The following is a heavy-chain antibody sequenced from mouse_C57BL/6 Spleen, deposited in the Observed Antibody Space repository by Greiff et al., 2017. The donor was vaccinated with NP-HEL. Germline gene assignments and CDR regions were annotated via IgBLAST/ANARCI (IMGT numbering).Heavy chain of an antibody. CDR2: IDPSDSYT. Sequence: VQLQQPGAELVMPGASVKLSCKASGYTFTSYWMHWVKQRPGQGLEWIGEIDPSDSYTTYNQKFKGKSTLTVDKSSSTAYMQLSSLTSEDSAVYYCARRYYYGSSYNYFDYWGQGTTLTVSS. V-gene: IGHV1-69*01. CDR1: GYTFTSYW. J-gene: IGHJ2*01. CDR3: ARRYYYGSSYNYFDY. D-gene: IGHD1-1*01.